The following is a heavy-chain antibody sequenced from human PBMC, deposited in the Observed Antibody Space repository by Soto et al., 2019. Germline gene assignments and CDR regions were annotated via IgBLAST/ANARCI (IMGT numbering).Heavy chain of an antibody. V-gene: IGHV4-39*01. CDR2: IYYSGST. J-gene: IGHJ4*02. D-gene: IGHD4-17*01. CDR3: ARGFPTVVTVDY. CDR1: GGSISSSSYY. Sequence: SETLSLTCTVSGGSISSSSYYWGWIRQPPGKGLEWIGSIYYSGSTYYNPSLKSRVTISVDTSKNQFSLKLSSVTAADTAAYYCARGFPTVVTVDYWGQGTLVTVSS.